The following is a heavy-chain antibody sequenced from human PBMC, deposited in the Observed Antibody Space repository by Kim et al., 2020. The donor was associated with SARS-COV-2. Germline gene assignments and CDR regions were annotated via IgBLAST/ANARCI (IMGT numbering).Heavy chain of an antibody. CDR2: ISWNSGSM. Sequence: GGSLRLSCRASGFTIADYAMHWVRQAPGKGLEWVSRISWNSGSMAYVDSVKGRFTISRNNAKNSLYLQMNSLRTEDTALYYCARDMGRGNWNYYPFDSWGRGTLVTVSS. CDR3: ARDMGRGNWNYYPFDS. V-gene: IGHV3-9*01. D-gene: IGHD1-7*01. J-gene: IGHJ4*02. CDR1: GFTIADYA.